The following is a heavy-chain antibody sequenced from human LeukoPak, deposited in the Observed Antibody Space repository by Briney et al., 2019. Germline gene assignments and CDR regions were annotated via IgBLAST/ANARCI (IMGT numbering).Heavy chain of an antibody. Sequence: PGGSLRLSCAASGFTFSNYVMHWVRQALGKGLEWVAVISYDGSNKYYGDSVKGRFSISRDNSKNTLYVQMNSLRAEDTAVYYCAKDGSHRGSSGFDYWGQGTLVTVSS. CDR1: GFTFSNYV. CDR3: AKDGSHRGSSGFDY. J-gene: IGHJ4*02. D-gene: IGHD6-19*01. V-gene: IGHV3-30*18. CDR2: ISYDGSNK.